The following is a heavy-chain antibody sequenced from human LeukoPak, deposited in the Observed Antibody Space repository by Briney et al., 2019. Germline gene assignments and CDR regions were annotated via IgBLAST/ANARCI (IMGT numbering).Heavy chain of an antibody. V-gene: IGHV1-46*01. CDR2: INPSGGTT. Sequence: ASVKVSCKASGYTFTSYYMHWVRQAPGQGLEWMGIINPSGGTTSSAQKFQGRVTLTRDMSTSTVYMELSSLRSEDTAVYYCARVRTDRSGHYPHTFDYWGQGTLVTVSS. CDR1: GYTFTSYY. D-gene: IGHD3-22*01. CDR3: ARVRTDRSGHYPHTFDY. J-gene: IGHJ4*02.